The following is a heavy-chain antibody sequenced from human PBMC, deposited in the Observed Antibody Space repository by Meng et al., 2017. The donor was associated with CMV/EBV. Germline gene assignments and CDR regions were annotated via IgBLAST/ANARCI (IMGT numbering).Heavy chain of an antibody. CDR1: VYK. CDR3: ARGEIVVVPAAIRFNWYFDL. D-gene: IGHD2-2*02. V-gene: IGHV4-34*01. Sequence: VYKWRWIRKHRGKGLEGIGKINNRGSTNYNPALKSRVTISVDTSKNQFSLKMSSVTAADTAVYYCARGEIVVVPAAIRFNWYFDLWGRGTLVTVSS. J-gene: IGHJ2*01. CDR2: INNRGST.